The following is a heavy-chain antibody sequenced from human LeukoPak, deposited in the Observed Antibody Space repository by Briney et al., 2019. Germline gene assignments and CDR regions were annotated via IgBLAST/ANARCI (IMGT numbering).Heavy chain of an antibody. Sequence: GGSLRLSCAASGFTFSSYWMSWVRQAPGKGLEWVANIKQDGSEKYYVDSVKGRFTISRDNAKNSLYLQMNSLRAEDTAVYYCARDRGYYYDSSGYSPLDYWGQGTLVTVSS. CDR3: ARDRGYYYDSSGYSPLDY. D-gene: IGHD3-22*01. CDR1: GFTFSSYW. CDR2: IKQDGSEK. V-gene: IGHV3-7*01. J-gene: IGHJ4*02.